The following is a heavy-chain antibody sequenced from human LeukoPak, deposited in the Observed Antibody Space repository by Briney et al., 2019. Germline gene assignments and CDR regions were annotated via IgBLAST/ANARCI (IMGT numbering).Heavy chain of an antibody. CDR2: IHPIDSAT. J-gene: IGHJ4*02. Sequence: GESLKISCKASGYSLANYWIGWVRQMPGKGLEWMGIIHPIDSATRYGPSFQGQVTISADASITTVYLQWSSLKASDTAIYYCAREYYGSVAYWGQGTLVTVSS. CDR1: GYSLANYW. D-gene: IGHD3-10*01. V-gene: IGHV5-51*01. CDR3: AREYYGSVAY.